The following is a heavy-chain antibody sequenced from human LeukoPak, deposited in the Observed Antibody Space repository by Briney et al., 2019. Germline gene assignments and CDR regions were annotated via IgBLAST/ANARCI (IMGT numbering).Heavy chain of an antibody. Sequence: PGGPLRLSCAASGFTFSNYWMTWVRQAPGKGLEWVADIKQDGSEKLYVKSVRGRFTISRDNAKMSLFLQMNSLRAEDTAVYYCAKEWSSLGEPLFDFWGQGTLVTVSS. D-gene: IGHD2-15*01. CDR2: IKQDGSEK. J-gene: IGHJ4*02. CDR3: AKEWSSLGEPLFDF. V-gene: IGHV3-7*04. CDR1: GFTFSNYW.